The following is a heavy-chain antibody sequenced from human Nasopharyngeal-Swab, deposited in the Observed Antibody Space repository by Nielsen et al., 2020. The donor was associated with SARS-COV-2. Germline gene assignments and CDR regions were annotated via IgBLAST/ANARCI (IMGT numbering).Heavy chain of an antibody. D-gene: IGHD6-13*01. V-gene: IGHV4-34*01. CDR1: GGSFSGYY. Sequence: SETLSLTCAVYGGSFSGYYWSWIRQPPGKGLEWIGEINHSGSTNYNPSLKSRVTISVDTSKNQFSLKLSSVTAADTAVYYCASSSWTRFDYWGQGTLVTVPS. J-gene: IGHJ4*02. CDR2: INHSGST. CDR3: ASSSWTRFDY.